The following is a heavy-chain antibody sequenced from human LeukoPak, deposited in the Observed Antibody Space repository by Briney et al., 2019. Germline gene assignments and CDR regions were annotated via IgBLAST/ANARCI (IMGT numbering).Heavy chain of an antibody. V-gene: IGHV4-59*01. CDR3: ARFVRWFDP. D-gene: IGHD3-16*02. CDR1: GGSISSYY. J-gene: IGHJ5*02. Sequence: SETLSLTCTVSGGSISSYYWSWIRQTPGKGLEWIGYIYYSGSTNYNPSLKSRVTISVDTSKNQFSLKLSSVTAADTAVYYCARFVRWFDPWGQGTLVTVSS. CDR2: IYYSGST.